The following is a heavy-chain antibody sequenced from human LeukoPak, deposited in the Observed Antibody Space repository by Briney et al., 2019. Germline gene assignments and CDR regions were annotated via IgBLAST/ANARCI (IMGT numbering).Heavy chain of an antibody. Sequence: SETLSLTCTVSGGSISSSTYFWGWIRQPPGKGLGWIGTIYYSGNTYYNPSLKSRVTISVDTSKNQFSLKLLSVPAADTAVYYCARESLTWLQSRTSWFDPWGQGTLVTVSS. V-gene: IGHV4-39*07. CDR1: GGSISSSTYF. CDR2: IYYSGNT. D-gene: IGHD5-24*01. J-gene: IGHJ5*02. CDR3: ARESLTWLQSRTSWFDP.